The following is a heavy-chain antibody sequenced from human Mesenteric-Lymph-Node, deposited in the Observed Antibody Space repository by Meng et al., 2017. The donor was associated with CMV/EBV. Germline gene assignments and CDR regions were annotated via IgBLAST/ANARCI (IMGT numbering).Heavy chain of an antibody. CDR3: AREVEGGSSSLDYGMDV. CDR1: GYTFTGYY. CDR2: IIPILDIP. J-gene: IGHJ6*02. D-gene: IGHD2-15*01. Sequence: SVKVSCKASGYTFTGYYIHWVRQAPGQGLEWMGGIIPILDIPNYAQKFQGRVTITADKSTSTAYMELSSLRSEDTAVYYCAREVEGGSSSLDYGMDVWGQGTTVTVSS. V-gene: IGHV1-69*10.